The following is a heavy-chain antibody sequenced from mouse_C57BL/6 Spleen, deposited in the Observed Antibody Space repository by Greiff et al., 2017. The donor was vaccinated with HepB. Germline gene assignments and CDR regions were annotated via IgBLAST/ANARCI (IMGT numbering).Heavy chain of an antibody. D-gene: IGHD2-1*01. CDR2: IYPGDGDT. CDR3: ARNQNYYGNYLWYFDV. V-gene: IGHV1-80*01. CDR1: GYAFSSYW. Sequence: VQLQQSGAELVKPGASVKISCKASGYAFSSYWMNWVKQRPGKGLEWIGQIYPGDGDTNYTGKFKGKATLTADKSSSTAYMQLSSLTSEDSAVYFCARNQNYYGNYLWYFDVWGTGTTVTVSS. J-gene: IGHJ1*03.